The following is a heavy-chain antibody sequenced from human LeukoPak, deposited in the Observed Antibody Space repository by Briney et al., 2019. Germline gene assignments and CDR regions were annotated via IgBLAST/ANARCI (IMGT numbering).Heavy chain of an antibody. D-gene: IGHD3-3*01. CDR1: GGTFSSYA. J-gene: IGHJ4*02. CDR3: ARSGELRFLEWSHDY. V-gene: IGHV1-69*05. Sequence: SVKVSCKASGGTFSSYAISWVRQAPGQGLEWMGRIIPIFGTANYAQKFQGRVTITTDESTSTAYMELSSLRSEDTAVYYCARSGELRFLEWSHDYWGQGTLVTVSS. CDR2: IIPIFGTA.